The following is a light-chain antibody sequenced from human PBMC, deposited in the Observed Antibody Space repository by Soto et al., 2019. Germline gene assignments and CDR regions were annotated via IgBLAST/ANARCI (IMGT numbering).Light chain of an antibody. Sequence: DIQMTQSPSSLSASVRDRVTITCRASQSIARYLNWYQQKPGKAPRLLIYGASNLQSGVPSRFSGSGSRTDLTLTITSLQPEDFAIYDCQQRYSTPLTFRGGPKVEI. CDR3: QQRYSTPLT. CDR2: GAS. V-gene: IGKV1-39*01. J-gene: IGKJ4*01. CDR1: QSIARY.